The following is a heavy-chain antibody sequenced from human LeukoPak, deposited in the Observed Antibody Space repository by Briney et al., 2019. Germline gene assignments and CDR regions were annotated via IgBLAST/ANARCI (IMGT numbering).Heavy chain of an antibody. CDR2: INPSGGST. CDR1: GYTFTSDY. CDR3: AREPLLWQWLVGDRYGMDV. Sequence: GASVKVSCKASGYTFTSDYMHWVRQAPGQGLEWMGIINPSGGSTSYAQKFQGRVTMTRDTSTSTVYMELSSLRSEDTAVYYCAREPLLWQWLVGDRYGMDVWGQGTTVTVSS. D-gene: IGHD6-19*01. V-gene: IGHV1-46*01. J-gene: IGHJ6*02.